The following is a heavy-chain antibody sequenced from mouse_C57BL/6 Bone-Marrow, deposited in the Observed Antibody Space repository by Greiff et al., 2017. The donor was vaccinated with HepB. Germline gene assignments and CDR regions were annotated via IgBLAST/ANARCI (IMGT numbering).Heavy chain of an antibody. Sequence: EVMLVESGGGLVQPGGSLKLSCAASGFTFSDYYIYWVRQTPEKRLEWVAYISNGGGSTYYPDTVKGRFTISRDNAKNTLYLQMSRLKSEDTAMYYCAKTAQAYAMDYWGQGASVTVSS. CDR3: AKTAQAYAMDY. CDR1: GFTFSDYY. D-gene: IGHD3-2*02. V-gene: IGHV5-12*01. J-gene: IGHJ4*01. CDR2: ISNGGGST.